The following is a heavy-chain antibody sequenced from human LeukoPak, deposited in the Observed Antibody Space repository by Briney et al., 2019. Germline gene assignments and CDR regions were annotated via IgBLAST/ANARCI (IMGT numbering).Heavy chain of an antibody. CDR2: IYHSGST. D-gene: IGHD3-16*01. V-gene: IGHV4-38-2*01. J-gene: IGHJ4*02. CDR3: ARLFLGELYFDY. Sequence: PSETLSLTXAVSGYSMSSGYYWGWIRKPPGKGLKWIGSIYHSGSTYYNPSLKSRVTISVDTSKNQFSLKLSSVTAADTAVYYCARLFLGELYFDYWGQGTLVTVSS. CDR1: GYSMSSGYY.